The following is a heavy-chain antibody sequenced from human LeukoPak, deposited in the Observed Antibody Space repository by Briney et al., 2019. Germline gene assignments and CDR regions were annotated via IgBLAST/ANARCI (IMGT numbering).Heavy chain of an antibody. D-gene: IGHD3-10*01. Sequence: GGSLRLSCAASGFTFGNYDFNWVRQAPGKGLEWVSAISTAGTFIYYADSVKGRFTISRDNSKSTLFLQMNSLKAEDTALYYCAKESGYSSGWDYFDSWGHGTLATVSS. V-gene: IGHV3-23*01. CDR1: GFTFGNYD. CDR3: AKESGYSSGWDYFDS. CDR2: ISTAGTFI. J-gene: IGHJ4*01.